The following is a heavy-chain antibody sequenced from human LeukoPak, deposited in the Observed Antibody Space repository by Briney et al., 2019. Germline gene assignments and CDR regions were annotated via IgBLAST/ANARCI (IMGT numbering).Heavy chain of an antibody. CDR3: ARGTRYCSGGSCYRDAFDI. CDR1: GFTFSSYG. J-gene: IGHJ3*02. Sequence: GGSLRLSCAASGFTFSSYGMHWVRQAPGKGLEWVAFIRYDGSNKYYADSVKGRFTISRDNSKNTLYLQMNSLRAEDTAVYYCARGTRYCSGGSCYRDAFDIWGQGTMVTVSS. D-gene: IGHD2-15*01. CDR2: IRYDGSNK. V-gene: IGHV3-30*02.